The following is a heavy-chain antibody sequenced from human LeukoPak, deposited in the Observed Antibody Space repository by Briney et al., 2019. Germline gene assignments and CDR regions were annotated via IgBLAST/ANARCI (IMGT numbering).Heavy chain of an antibody. D-gene: IGHD3-3*01. J-gene: IGHJ5*02. CDR3: ASLHYDFWSGPRSNWFDP. V-gene: IGHV4-30-4*01. CDR1: GGSISSGDYY. CDR2: IYYSGSA. Sequence: SETLSLTCTVSGGSISSGDYYWSWIRQPPGTGLEWIGYIYYSGSAYYNPSLKSRVTISVDTSKNQFSLKLSSVTAADTAVYYCASLHYDFWSGPRSNWFDPWGQGTLVTVSS.